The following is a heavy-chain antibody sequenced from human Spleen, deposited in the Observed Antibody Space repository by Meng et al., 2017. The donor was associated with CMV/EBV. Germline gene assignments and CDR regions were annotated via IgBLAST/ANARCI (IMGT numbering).Heavy chain of an antibody. V-gene: IGHV1-46*01. CDR1: GNTFTNYY. D-gene: IGHD2-15*01. Sequence: ASVKVSCKASGNTFTNYYVHWVRQAPGQGLEWMGIFNPTGGSTSYAQKFQGRVTMTRDTSTSTVYMELSSLRSEDTVVYYCATKSFTTHWDWFDPWGQGTLVTVSS. J-gene: IGHJ5*02. CDR2: FNPTGGST. CDR3: ATKSFTTHWDWFDP.